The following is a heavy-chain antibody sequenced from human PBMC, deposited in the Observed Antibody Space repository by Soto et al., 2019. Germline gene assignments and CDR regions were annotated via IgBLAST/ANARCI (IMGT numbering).Heavy chain of an antibody. CDR1: GYTFTSYY. D-gene: IGHD7-27*01. CDR3: ARDRGNWGYYYYGMDV. Sequence: QVQLVQSGAEVTKPGASVKVSCKASGYTFTSYYMHWVRQAPGQGLEWMGIINPSGGSTSYAQKFQGRVTMTRDTSTSTVYMELSGLRSEDTAVYDCARDRGNWGYYYYGMDVWGQGTTVTVSS. CDR2: INPSGGST. J-gene: IGHJ6*02. V-gene: IGHV1-46*01.